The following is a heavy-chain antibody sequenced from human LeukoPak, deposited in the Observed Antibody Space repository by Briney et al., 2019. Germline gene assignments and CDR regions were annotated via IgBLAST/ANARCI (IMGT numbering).Heavy chain of an antibody. V-gene: IGHV3-30*02. Sequence: GGSLRLSCAASGFSFSSYGMHWVRQAPGKGLEWVALIWYDGSNKYYADSVKGRFTISRDNSKNTLYLQMNSLRAEDTAVYYCARVICSSTSCYYYYYYGMDVWGQGTTVTVSS. CDR1: GFSFSSYG. D-gene: IGHD2-2*01. CDR2: IWYDGSNK. CDR3: ARVICSSTSCYYYYYYGMDV. J-gene: IGHJ6*02.